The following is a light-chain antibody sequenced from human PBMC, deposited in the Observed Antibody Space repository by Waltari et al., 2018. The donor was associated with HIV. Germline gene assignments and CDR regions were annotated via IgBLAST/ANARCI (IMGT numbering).Light chain of an antibody. CDR1: QSVTSN. J-gene: IGKJ4*01. V-gene: IGKV3-15*01. CDR2: SAS. Sequence: EIVMTQSPATLYVSPGDRTILSCRASQSVTSNLAWYKQKPGQAPRLLIHSASTRATGIPARFSGGGSGTDFTLTITSLQSEDSGFYYCQQYGSWPLTFGGGTKVEFK. CDR3: QQYGSWPLT.